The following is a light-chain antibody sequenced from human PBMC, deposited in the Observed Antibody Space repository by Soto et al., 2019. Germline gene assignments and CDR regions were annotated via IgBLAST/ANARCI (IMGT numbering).Light chain of an antibody. CDR2: HDS. CDR3: QVWDNNSGHVV. CDR1: NIGGKS. V-gene: IGLV3-21*02. Sequence: SYELTQPPSVSVAPGQTATMTCGGTNIGGKSVYWYQQKPGQAPVVVVYHDSDRPSRISERFSGSNSGNTATLTISRVEAGDEAVYSCQVWDNNSGHVVFRGGTMLTVL. J-gene: IGLJ2*01.